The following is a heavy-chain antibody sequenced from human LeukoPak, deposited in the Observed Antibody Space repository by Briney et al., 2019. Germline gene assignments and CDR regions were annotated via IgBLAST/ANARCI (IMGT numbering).Heavy chain of an antibody. CDR2: INPNSGGT. Sequence: ASVKVSCKASGYSFSGYYMHWVRQAPGQGLEWMGWINPNSGGTNYAQKFQGRVTMTRDTSISTAYMELSRLRSDDTAVYYCARDHNWNDGTGGWFDPWGQGTLVTVSS. CDR3: ARDHNWNDGTGGWFDP. CDR1: GYSFSGYY. V-gene: IGHV1-2*02. D-gene: IGHD1-1*01. J-gene: IGHJ5*02.